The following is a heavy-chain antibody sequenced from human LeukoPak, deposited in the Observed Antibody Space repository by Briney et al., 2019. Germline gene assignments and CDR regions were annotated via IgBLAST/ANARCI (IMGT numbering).Heavy chain of an antibody. Sequence: GGSLRLSCVASGFIFSTYAISWVRQAPGKGLEWVSYISLSGGSTYYADSVKGRFTISRDNSKNKVYLQMNTLRAEDTAIYYCAKKIGSGWNFDYWGQGTLVTVSS. J-gene: IGHJ4*02. CDR3: AKKIGSGWNFDY. CDR2: ISLSGGST. V-gene: IGHV3-23*01. CDR1: GFIFSTYA. D-gene: IGHD6-19*01.